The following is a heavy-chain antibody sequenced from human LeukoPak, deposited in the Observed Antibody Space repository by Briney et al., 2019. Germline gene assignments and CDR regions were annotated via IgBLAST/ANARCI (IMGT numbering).Heavy chain of an antibody. V-gene: IGHV3-30-3*01. D-gene: IGHD5-12*01. Sequence: PGGSLRLSCAASGFTFSSYAMHWVRQAPGKGLEWVAVISYDGSNKYYADSVKGRFTISRDNSKNTLYLQMNSLRAEDTAVYYCGRDRGRYLDNWGQGTLVTVSS. CDR3: GRDRGRYLDN. J-gene: IGHJ4*02. CDR2: ISYDGSNK. CDR1: GFTFSSYA.